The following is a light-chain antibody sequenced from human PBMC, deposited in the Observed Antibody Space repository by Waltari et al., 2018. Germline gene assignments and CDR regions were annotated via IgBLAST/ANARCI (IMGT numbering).Light chain of an antibody. CDR3: QQYEDLPIT. CDR2: DAS. CDR1: QDISNY. V-gene: IGKV1-33*01. J-gene: IGKJ5*01. Sequence: DIQMTQSPSSLSESVGDRVTITCQASQDISNYLNWYQQKPGKAPKLLIYDASNLETGVPSRFSGSGSGTDFTVTISSLQHEDIATYYCQQYEDLPITFGQGTRLEIK.